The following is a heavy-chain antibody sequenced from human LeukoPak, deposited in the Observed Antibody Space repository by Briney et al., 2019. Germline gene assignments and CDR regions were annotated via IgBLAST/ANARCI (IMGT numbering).Heavy chain of an antibody. CDR2: ISGYNGNT. Sequence: GASVKVSCKASGYTFTSYAIIWVRQAPGQGLEWMGLISGYNGNTKSSQSLQDRVIMTTDTSTRTAYMELRSLRPDDTAVYYCARVYLGIYYDGSPSPFDYWGQGTLVTVSS. CDR1: GYTFTSYA. V-gene: IGHV1-18*01. J-gene: IGHJ4*02. CDR3: ARVYLGIYYDGSPSPFDY. D-gene: IGHD3-22*01.